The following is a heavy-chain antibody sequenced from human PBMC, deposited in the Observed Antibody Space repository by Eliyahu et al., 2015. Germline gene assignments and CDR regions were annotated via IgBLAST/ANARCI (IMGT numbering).Heavy chain of an antibody. CDR1: GGSFSGYY. CDR2: INHSGST. D-gene: IGHD6-6*01. Sequence: QVQLQQWGAGLLKPSETLSLTCAVYGGSFSGYYWSWXRQPPGKGLEWIGEINHSGSTNYNPSLKSRVTISVDTSKNQFSLKLSSVTAADTAVYYCARVVGPRSIAARRVFHSSVWFDPWGQGTLVTVSS. V-gene: IGHV4-34*01. J-gene: IGHJ5*02. CDR3: ARVVGPRSIAARRVFHSSVWFDP.